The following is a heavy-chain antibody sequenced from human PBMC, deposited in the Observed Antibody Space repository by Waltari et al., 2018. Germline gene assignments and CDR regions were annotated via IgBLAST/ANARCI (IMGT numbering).Heavy chain of an antibody. CDR2: ISGSGGST. CDR1: GFTFSSYA. D-gene: IGHD6-19*01. V-gene: IGHV3-23*01. J-gene: IGHJ4*02. CDR3: AKGIAVAGTLDY. Sequence: EVQLLESGGGLVQPGGAMRLSCAASGFTFSSYAMRWVTQAPGKRVEWVSAISGSGGSTYYADSVKGRFTISRDNSKNTLYLQMNSLRAEDTAVYYCAKGIAVAGTLDYWGQGTLVTVSS.